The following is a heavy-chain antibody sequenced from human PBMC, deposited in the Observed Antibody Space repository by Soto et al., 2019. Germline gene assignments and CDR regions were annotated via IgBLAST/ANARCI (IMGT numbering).Heavy chain of an antibody. CDR3: TGQSASGH. Sequence: QVQLVESGGGVVQPGRSLRLSCAASGFTFSNSGMHWVRQAPGKGLEWVAVISSDGNTQFYADSVKGRFSISRDNYKNTLYLDMNSLRADDAAVYYCTGQSASGHWGQGTLVTVSS. CDR2: ISSDGNTQ. V-gene: IGHV3-30*03. J-gene: IGHJ4*02. D-gene: IGHD2-8*02. CDR1: GFTFSNSG.